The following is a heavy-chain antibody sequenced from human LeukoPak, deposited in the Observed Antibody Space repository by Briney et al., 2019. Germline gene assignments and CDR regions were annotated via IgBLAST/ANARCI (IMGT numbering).Heavy chain of an antibody. J-gene: IGHJ5*02. CDR1: GLTFSTYS. D-gene: IGHD2-15*01. CDR3: ARATQPGFDP. CDR2: ISSDSGPR. V-gene: IGHV3-48*04. Sequence: PGGSLRLSCGASGLTFSTYSMNWVPQAPGKGLEGVSYISSDSGPRYYADSVNGRFTISRDNAKNTLYLKMNSLRAEDTAVYYCARATQPGFDPWGQGTLVTVSS.